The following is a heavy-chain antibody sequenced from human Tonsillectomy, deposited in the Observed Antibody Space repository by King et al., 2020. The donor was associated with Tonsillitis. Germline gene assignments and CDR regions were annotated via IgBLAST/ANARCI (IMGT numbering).Heavy chain of an antibody. CDR3: AKVMVTFGGVIASDAFDF. J-gene: IGHJ3*01. D-gene: IGHD3-16*02. V-gene: IGHV3-30*02. CDR1: GFTFSNYG. CDR2: IRDDGSNK. Sequence: VQLVESGGGVAQPGGSLRLSCAASGFTFSNYGIHWVRPAPGKGLEWVAFIRDDGSNKYYADSVKGRFTISRDNSKNTLYLQMNSLRAEDTAVYYCAKVMVTFGGVIASDAFDFWGQGTMVTVSS.